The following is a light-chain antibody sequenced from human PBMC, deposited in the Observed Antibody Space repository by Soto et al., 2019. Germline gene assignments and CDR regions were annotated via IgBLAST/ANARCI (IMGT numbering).Light chain of an antibody. Sequence: DVVMIQSPLSLPVTLGQPASISCRSSQGLVHSDGATFVAWFQQRPGQSPRRLIYQVSNRDSGVADRFSGSGSGAYFPLKISRVEAEDVGVYYCMQGAPRPYTFGQGTKLEI. V-gene: IGKV2-30*02. CDR1: QGLVHSDGATF. J-gene: IGKJ2*01. CDR3: MQGAPRPYT. CDR2: QVS.